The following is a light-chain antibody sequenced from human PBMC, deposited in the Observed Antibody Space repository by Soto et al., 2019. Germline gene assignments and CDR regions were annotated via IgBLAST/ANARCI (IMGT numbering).Light chain of an antibody. J-gene: IGKJ1*01. CDR1: QSVISF. CDR3: QQRSNWPRT. Sequence: EIVFTQSPATLSLSPGERATLSCRASQSVISFLAWYQQKPGQAPRLLIYDASNRATGIPGRFSGSGSGTDFTLTISSLEPEDFAVYYCQQRSNWPRTFGQGTKVDLK. V-gene: IGKV3-11*01. CDR2: DAS.